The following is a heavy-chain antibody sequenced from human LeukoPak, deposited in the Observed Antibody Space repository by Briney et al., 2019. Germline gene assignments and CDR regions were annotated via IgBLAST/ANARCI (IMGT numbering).Heavy chain of an antibody. V-gene: IGHV6-1*01. CDR2: TYYRSKWYN. CDR1: GDSVSGSSAT. Sequence: SQTLSLTCAISGDSVSGSSATWSWIRQSPSRALECLGRTYYRSKWYNDYAVSVRSRITINPDTSKNQFSLHLNSVTPEDTAVYYCARGWNYIDSWGQGTLVTVSS. D-gene: IGHD1-1*01. CDR3: ARGWNYIDS. J-gene: IGHJ4*02.